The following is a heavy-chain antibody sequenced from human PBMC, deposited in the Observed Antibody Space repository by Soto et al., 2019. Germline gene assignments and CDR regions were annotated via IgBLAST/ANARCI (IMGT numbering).Heavy chain of an antibody. CDR1: GASISSGNFY. CDR2: IYFSGST. Sequence: PSETLSLTCTVSGASISSGNFYWGWFRQPPGKGLEWIGYIYFSGSTSYSPSLKSRLTISLNTSNNQFSLKLTSVTAADTAVYYCAHDSQGGNTYFDLWGQGALVTVSS. D-gene: IGHD1-26*01. V-gene: IGHV4-30-4*01. CDR3: AHDSQGGNTYFDL. J-gene: IGHJ4*02.